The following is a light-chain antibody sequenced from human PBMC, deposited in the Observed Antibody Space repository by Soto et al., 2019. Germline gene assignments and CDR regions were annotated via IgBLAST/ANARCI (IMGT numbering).Light chain of an antibody. Sequence: EIVLTQSPGTLSLSPGERATLSCRASQSLTNNYLAWYQQKPGQAPRLLIYAASSRATGTPDRFSGSGSETDFTLTISRLEPEDFAVYYCQQYVSSLPVTFGGGTNVEIK. CDR1: QSLTNNY. CDR3: QQYVSSLPVT. V-gene: IGKV3-20*01. J-gene: IGKJ4*01. CDR2: AAS.